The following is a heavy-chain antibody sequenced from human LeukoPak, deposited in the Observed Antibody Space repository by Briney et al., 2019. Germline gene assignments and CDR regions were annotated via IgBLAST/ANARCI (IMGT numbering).Heavy chain of an antibody. J-gene: IGHJ4*02. CDR1: GFTFSSYS. CDR3: AKKLGRIAVAADYFDY. CDR2: ISSSSSTI. V-gene: IGHV3-48*01. Sequence: GGSLRLSCAASGFTFSSYSMNWVRQAPGKGLEWVSHISSSSSTIYYADSVKGRFTISRDNAKNSLYLQMNSLRAEDTAVYYCAKKLGRIAVAADYFDYWGQGTLVTVSS. D-gene: IGHD6-19*01.